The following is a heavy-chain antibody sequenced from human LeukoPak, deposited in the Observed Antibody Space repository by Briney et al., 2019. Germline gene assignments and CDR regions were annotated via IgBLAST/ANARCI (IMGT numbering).Heavy chain of an antibody. CDR2: IRYDGSNK. Sequence: PGGSLRLSCAASGFTFSSYGMNWVRQAPGKGLEWVAFIRYDGSNKYYADSVNGRFTISRDNSKNTLYLQMNSRRAEHTAVYYCAKDRGWYFEYWGQGTLVTVSS. CDR1: GFTFSSYG. J-gene: IGHJ4*02. CDR3: AKDRGWYFEY. D-gene: IGHD3-10*01. V-gene: IGHV3-30*02.